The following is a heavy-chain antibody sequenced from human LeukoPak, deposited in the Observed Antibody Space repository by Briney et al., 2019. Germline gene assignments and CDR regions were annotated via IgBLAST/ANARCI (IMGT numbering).Heavy chain of an antibody. CDR2: INPNSGGT. V-gene: IGHV1-2*02. D-gene: IGHD5-12*01. J-gene: IGHJ4*02. CDR1: GYTFTFYY. Sequence: GASVTVSFTSSGYTFTFYYMHWVRQAPGQGLEWMGWINPNSGGTNYAQKFQGRVTMTRDTSISTAYMELSRLRSDDTAVYYCARDLGSGYDYFDYWGQGTLVTVSS. CDR3: ARDLGSGYDYFDY.